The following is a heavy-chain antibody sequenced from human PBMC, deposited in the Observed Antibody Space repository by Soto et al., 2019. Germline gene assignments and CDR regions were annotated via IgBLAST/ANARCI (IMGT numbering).Heavy chain of an antibody. Sequence: QLQLQESGPGLVKPSETLSLTCTVSGGSIRTSGYSWGWIRRPPEQGLEWIATISYSGNTYYNPSPKAPLTRGGDPSKNQFSLKLTPATASDTSGYYCGRHRYCCGDTCDHLGNWFGPWGQGTLVIVSS. CDR2: ISYSGNT. CDR3: GRHRYCCGDTCDHLGNWFGP. J-gene: IGHJ5*02. CDR1: GGSIRTSGYS. D-gene: IGHD2-15*01. V-gene: IGHV4-39*01.